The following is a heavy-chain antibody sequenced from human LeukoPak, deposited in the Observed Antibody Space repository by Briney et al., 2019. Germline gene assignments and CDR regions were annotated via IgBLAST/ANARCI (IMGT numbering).Heavy chain of an antibody. J-gene: IGHJ5*02. Sequence: GGSLRLSCAASGFTFSSYGMHWVRQAPGKGLEWVAVISYDGSNKYYADSVKGRFTISRDNSKNALYLQMNSLRAEDTAVYYCADISGPWGQGTLVTVSS. D-gene: IGHD3-3*02. CDR1: GFTFSSYG. CDR3: ADISGP. CDR2: ISYDGSNK. V-gene: IGHV3-30*03.